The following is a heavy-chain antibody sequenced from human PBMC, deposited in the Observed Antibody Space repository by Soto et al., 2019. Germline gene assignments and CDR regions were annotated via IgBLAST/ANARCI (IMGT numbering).Heavy chain of an antibody. Sequence: QVQVVQSGAEVKKPGASVKVSCKAPGYTFADDAISWVRQAPGQGLEWMGWINIYNGNTNYAQKFQGRVTMTADTSTNTAYLDRRTLRSDDTPMYYCAFSSGDWNHDYWGQGTLVPVSS. CDR2: INIYNGNT. V-gene: IGHV1-18*01. D-gene: IGHD1-1*01. CDR3: AFSSGDWNHDY. J-gene: IGHJ4*02. CDR1: GYTFADDA.